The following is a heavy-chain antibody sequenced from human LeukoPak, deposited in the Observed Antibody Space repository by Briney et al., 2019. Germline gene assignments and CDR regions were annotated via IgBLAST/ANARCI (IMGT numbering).Heavy chain of an antibody. J-gene: IGHJ4*02. D-gene: IGHD3-10*01. CDR1: GYSISSGYY. Sequence: PSETLSLTCAVSGYSISSGYYWGWIRQPPGKGLEWIGSIYHSGSTYYNPSLKSRVTISVDTSKNQFSLKLSSVTAADTVVYYCARRRGCFDYWGQGTLVTVSS. CDR3: ARRRGCFDY. CDR2: IYHSGST. V-gene: IGHV4-38-2*01.